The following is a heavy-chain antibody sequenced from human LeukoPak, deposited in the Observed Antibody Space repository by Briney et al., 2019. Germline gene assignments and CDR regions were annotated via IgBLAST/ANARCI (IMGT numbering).Heavy chain of an antibody. Sequence: GESLKISCKGSGYSFTTYWISWVRKMPGKGPEWMGIIYPSDSDTRYSPSFQGQVTISADKSISTAYLQWSSLKASDTAMYYCARAANYYYYYMDVWGKGTTVTVSS. CDR1: GYSFTTYW. CDR3: ARAANYYYYYMDV. J-gene: IGHJ6*03. V-gene: IGHV5-51*01. D-gene: IGHD6-25*01. CDR2: IYPSDSDT.